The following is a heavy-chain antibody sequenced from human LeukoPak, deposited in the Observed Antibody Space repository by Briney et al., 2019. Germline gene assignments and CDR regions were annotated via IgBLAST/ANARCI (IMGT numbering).Heavy chain of an antibody. Sequence: GRSLRLSCAASGFTFDDYAMHWVRQAPGKGLEWVSGISWNSGSIGYADSVKGRFTISRDNAKNSLYLQMNSLRAEDTAVYYCARGESPAVRGCYWGRGTLVTVSS. CDR2: ISWNSGSI. CDR3: ARGESPAVRGCY. CDR1: GFTFDDYA. D-gene: IGHD3-10*01. J-gene: IGHJ4*02. V-gene: IGHV3-9*01.